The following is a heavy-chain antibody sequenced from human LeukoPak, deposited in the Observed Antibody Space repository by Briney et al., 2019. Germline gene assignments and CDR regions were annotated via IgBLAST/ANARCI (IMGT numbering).Heavy chain of an antibody. Sequence: GTSLRLSCAASGFTFSTYGMHWVRQGPGKGLQWVAFIWNDGSNKYYADSVKGRFTISRDNSKNTLYLQMNSLRTEDTAVYYCARDLMYSNTWRFDPWGQGTLVTVSS. D-gene: IGHD6-13*01. J-gene: IGHJ5*02. CDR1: GFTFSTYG. V-gene: IGHV3-33*01. CDR2: IWNDGSNK. CDR3: ARDLMYSNTWRFDP.